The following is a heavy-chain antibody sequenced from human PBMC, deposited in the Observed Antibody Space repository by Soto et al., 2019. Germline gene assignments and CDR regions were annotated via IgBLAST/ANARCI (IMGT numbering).Heavy chain of an antibody. CDR1: GGTFSSYA. CDR3: ARGAKAPNWKYEIGMDV. D-gene: IGHD1-7*01. CDR2: IIPIFGTA. Sequence: QVQLVQSGAEVKKPGSSVKVSCKASGGTFSSYAISWVRQAPGQGLEWMGGIIPIFGTANYAQKFQGRVTISADETTSTGYMELRSLRSEDTAVYYCARGAKAPNWKYEIGMDVWGQGTTVTVSS. V-gene: IGHV1-69*01. J-gene: IGHJ6*02.